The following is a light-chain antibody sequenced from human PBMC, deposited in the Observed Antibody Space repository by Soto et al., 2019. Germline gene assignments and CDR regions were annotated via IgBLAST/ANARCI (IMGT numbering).Light chain of an antibody. Sequence: QSVLTQPASVSGSPGQSITISCTGTSSDVGGYNSVSWYQQYPGKAPKLMIYDVNNRPSGVSNRFSGSKSGNTASLTISGLQAEDEADYYCSSYTSSSTVVFGGGTKLTVL. CDR1: SSDVGGYNS. CDR3: SSYTSSSTVV. CDR2: DVN. V-gene: IGLV2-14*01. J-gene: IGLJ2*01.